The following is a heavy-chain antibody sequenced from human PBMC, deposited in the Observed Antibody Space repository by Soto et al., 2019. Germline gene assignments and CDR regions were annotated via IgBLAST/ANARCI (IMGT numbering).Heavy chain of an antibody. V-gene: IGHV3-66*01. J-gene: IGHJ6*03. Sequence: EVRLVESGGGLVQPGESLRLSCEASGFTVGTNYISWVRQSPGKGLEWVSVIYAAGHTYYPDSVKGRFTISRDKSLNTVSLQMSSLRVDDTAVYYCAGAIVTPGTYYIDVWGKGTTVTVSS. CDR1: GFTVGTNY. CDR3: AGAIVTPGTYYIDV. D-gene: IGHD4-4*01. CDR2: IYAAGHT.